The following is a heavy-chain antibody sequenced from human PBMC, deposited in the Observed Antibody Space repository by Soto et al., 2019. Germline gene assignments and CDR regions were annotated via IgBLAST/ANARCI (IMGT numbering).Heavy chain of an antibody. CDR3: AKGVLTGYYNAWFDP. Sequence: GVLRLSCASSGFTFSSYAMSWVRQAPGKGLEWVSAISGSGGSTYYADSVKGRFTISRDNSKNTLYLQMNSLGAEDTAVYYCAKGVLTGYYNAWFDPWGQGTLVTVSS. D-gene: IGHD3-9*01. V-gene: IGHV3-23*01. CDR1: GFTFSSYA. J-gene: IGHJ5*02. CDR2: ISGSGGST.